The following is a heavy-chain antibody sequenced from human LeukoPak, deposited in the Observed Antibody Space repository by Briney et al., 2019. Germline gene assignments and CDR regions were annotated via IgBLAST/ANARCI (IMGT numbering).Heavy chain of an antibody. Sequence: GGSLRLSCAASGFTFSSYGMHWVRQAPGKGLEWVAFIRYDGSNKYYGDSVKGRFTISRDNPKNTLYLQMNSLRAEDTAVYYCAKDQCCSTSCYGSPGYWGQGTLVTVSS. V-gene: IGHV3-30*02. J-gene: IGHJ4*02. CDR1: GFTFSSYG. CDR2: IRYDGSNK. D-gene: IGHD2-2*01. CDR3: AKDQCCSTSCYGSPGY.